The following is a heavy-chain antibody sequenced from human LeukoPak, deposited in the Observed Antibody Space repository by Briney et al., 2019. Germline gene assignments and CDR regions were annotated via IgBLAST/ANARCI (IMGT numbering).Heavy chain of an antibody. CDR1: GFTFDDYA. CDR2: ISWNSGSI. Sequence: QPGRSLRLSCAASGFTFDDYAMHWVRQAPGKGLEWVSGISWNSGSIGYADSVKGRFTISRDNAKNSLYLQMNSLRAEDTALYYCAKVFQDLNDAFDIWGQGTMVTVSS. CDR3: AKVFQDLNDAFDI. D-gene: IGHD2-21*01. J-gene: IGHJ3*02. V-gene: IGHV3-9*01.